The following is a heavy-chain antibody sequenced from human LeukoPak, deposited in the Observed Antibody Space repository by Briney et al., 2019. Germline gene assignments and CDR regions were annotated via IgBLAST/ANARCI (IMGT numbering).Heavy chain of an antibody. CDR2: IYYSGST. V-gene: IGHV4-59*07. Sequence: SDTLSLTRTVSGGSISSYYWSWIRQPPGKGLEGIGYIYYSGSTNYNPSLKSRVTISVDTSKNQFSLKLSSVTAADTAVYYCARAVGRTDAFDIWGQGTMVTVSS. J-gene: IGHJ3*02. CDR3: ARAVGRTDAFDI. CDR1: GGSISSYY.